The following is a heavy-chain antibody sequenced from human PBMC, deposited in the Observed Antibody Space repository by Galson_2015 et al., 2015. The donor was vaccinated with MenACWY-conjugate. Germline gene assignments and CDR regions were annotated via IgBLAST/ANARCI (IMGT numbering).Heavy chain of an antibody. CDR1: GYTFTTYA. D-gene: IGHD6-13*01. V-gene: IGHV1-3*01. J-gene: IGHJ3*02. Sequence: SVKVSCKASGYTFTTYAMHWVRQAPGERLEWMGWINAGNGDTKYSQKFQDRVTITRDTSANTAYLELSSLRSEDTAVYYCARHRQSSNCYGDAFDIWGQGTTVTVSS. CDR2: INAGNGDT. CDR3: ARHRQSSNCYGDAFDI.